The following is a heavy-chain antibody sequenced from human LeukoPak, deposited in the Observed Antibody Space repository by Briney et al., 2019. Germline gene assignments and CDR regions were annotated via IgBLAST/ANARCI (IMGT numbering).Heavy chain of an antibody. CDR3: AKGMGVDVYAKYSDS. J-gene: IGHJ4*02. CDR1: GFSINTYS. CDR2: ISGSGGSA. Sequence: PGGSLRLSCAASGFSINTYSINWVPQAPGKGLERISSISGSGGSASYVDSVRGRFTISRDNSKNTLYLQMNSLRADDTAVYFCAKGMGVDVYAKYSDSWGQGTLVTVSS. V-gene: IGHV3-23*01. D-gene: IGHD2-8*01.